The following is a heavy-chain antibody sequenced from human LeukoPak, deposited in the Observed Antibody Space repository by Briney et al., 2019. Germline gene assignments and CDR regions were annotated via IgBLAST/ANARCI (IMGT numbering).Heavy chain of an antibody. CDR3: VTGPRYCSGTNCPKGYLDS. CDR2: IRHDGSNK. J-gene: IGHJ4*02. V-gene: IGHV3-30*02. D-gene: IGHD2-2*01. Sequence: PGGSLRLSCAASGFTFSSYSMNWVRQAPGKGLEWVTFIRHDGSNKYHADSVKGRFTISRDNSKNMLYLQMSSLRPEDTALYYCVTGPRYCSGTNCPKGYLDSWGQGTLVTVSS. CDR1: GFTFSSYS.